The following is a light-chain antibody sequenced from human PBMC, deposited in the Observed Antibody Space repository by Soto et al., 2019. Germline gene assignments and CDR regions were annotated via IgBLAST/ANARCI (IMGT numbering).Light chain of an antibody. CDR3: LQYNDWPYT. Sequence: EIVVTQSPATLSVSPGDRVTLSCTASQNVGINLAWYQQKPGQAPRLLIYGKSTRATGIPARFSGIGSGTXXXXXXXXXXXXXFXLXYXLQYNDWPYTFGQGTKLEIQ. V-gene: IGKV3-15*01. CDR2: GKS. CDR1: QNVGIN. J-gene: IGKJ2*01.